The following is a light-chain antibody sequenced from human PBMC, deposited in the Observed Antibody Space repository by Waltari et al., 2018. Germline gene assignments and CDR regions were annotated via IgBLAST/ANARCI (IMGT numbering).Light chain of an antibody. J-gene: IGKJ2*01. CDR2: LSS. Sequence: DIVMTQYADSLAVSLGERATINCKSSQSVLYSSNNQNYLAWYQQKPGQPPKLLISLSSNRDSEVPDRFSGSGSGTDFTLTISSLQAEDVAVYYCQHCYNSPRTFGQGTKVEIK. CDR1: QSVLYSSNNQNY. V-gene: IGKV4-1*01. CDR3: QHCYNSPRT.